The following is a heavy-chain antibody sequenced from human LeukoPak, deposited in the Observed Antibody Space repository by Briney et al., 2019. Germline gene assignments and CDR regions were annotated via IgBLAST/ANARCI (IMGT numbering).Heavy chain of an antibody. CDR2: INPSGGST. D-gene: IGHD3-3*01. CDR3: ARCPTVYYDFWSGYDAFDI. Sequence: ASVKVSCKASGYTFTSYYMHWVRQAPGQGLEWMGIINPSGGSTSYAQKFQGRVTMTRDTSTSTVYMELSSLRSDDTAVYYCARCPTVYYDFWSGYDAFDIWGQGTMVTVSS. CDR1: GYTFTSYY. V-gene: IGHV1-46*01. J-gene: IGHJ3*02.